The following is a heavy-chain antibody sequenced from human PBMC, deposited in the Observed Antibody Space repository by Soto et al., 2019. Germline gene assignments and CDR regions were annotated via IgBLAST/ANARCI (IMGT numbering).Heavy chain of an antibody. V-gene: IGHV3-23*01. CDR2: ISGSGGST. D-gene: IGHD3-10*01. J-gene: IGHJ5*02. CDR3: AKDVSKYYYGSGSS. CDR1: GFTFSSYA. Sequence: GGSLRLSCAASGFTFSSYAMSWVRQAPGKGLEWVSAISGSGGSTYYADSVKGRFTISRDNSKNTLYLQMNSLRAEDTAVYYCAKDVSKYYYGSGSSWGQGTLVTVSS.